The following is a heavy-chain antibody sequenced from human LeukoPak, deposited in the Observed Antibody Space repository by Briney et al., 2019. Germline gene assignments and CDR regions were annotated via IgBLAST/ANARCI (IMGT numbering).Heavy chain of an antibody. D-gene: IGHD3-10*01. CDR2: ISSDNDIT. CDR3: ARGGFDYYGSGRAFDF. Sequence: ASVKVSCKASGYSFTGYGINWVRQAPGQGLEWMGWISSDNDITNYAQQFQGRVTMDTETYTSTAYMELRSLRSDDTAVYYCARGGFDYYGSGRAFDFWGQGTLVTVSS. V-gene: IGHV1-18*01. J-gene: IGHJ4*02. CDR1: GYSFTGYG.